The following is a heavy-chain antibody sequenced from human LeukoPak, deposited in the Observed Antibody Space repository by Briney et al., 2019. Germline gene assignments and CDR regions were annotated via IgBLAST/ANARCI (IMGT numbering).Heavy chain of an antibody. Sequence: PGGSLRLSCAASGFTFGSYAMSWVRQAPGKGLEGESVISNSGGTAHYADFVKGRFTIIRDNSRKTLNLQMNSLRAEDTDEYDCAKDDAVLVVFNISGQATILSLSS. J-gene: IGHJ3*02. CDR3: AKDDAVLVVFNI. V-gene: IGHV3-23*01. CDR2: ISNSGGTA. CDR1: GFTFGSYA. D-gene: IGHD2-15*01.